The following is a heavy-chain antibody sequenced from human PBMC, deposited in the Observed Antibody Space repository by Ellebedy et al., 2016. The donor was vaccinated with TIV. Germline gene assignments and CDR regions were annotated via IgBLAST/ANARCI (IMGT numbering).Heavy chain of an antibody. V-gene: IGHV1-18*01. Sequence: ASVKVSCKASGYTFTSYGISWVRQAPGQGLEWMGWISAYNGNTNYAQKLQGRVTMTTDTSTSTAYMELRSLRSDDTAVYYCARGWDSGSYGYWFDPWGQGTLVTVSS. D-gene: IGHD1-26*01. J-gene: IGHJ5*02. CDR3: ARGWDSGSYGYWFDP. CDR2: ISAYNGNT. CDR1: GYTFTSYG.